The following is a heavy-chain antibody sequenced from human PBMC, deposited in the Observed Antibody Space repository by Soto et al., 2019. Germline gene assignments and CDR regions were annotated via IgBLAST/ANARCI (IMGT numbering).Heavy chain of an antibody. V-gene: IGHV1-69*08. CDR3: ARDWESTVSTWSFGAF. J-gene: IGHJ4*02. CDR1: GGTFSPYT. CDR2: IIPFLGVT. D-gene: IGHD3-10*01. Sequence: QVQLVQSGAEVKKPGSSVKVSCKASGGTFSPYTINWVRQAPGQGLEWMGRIIPFLGVTNYAQKFQARVTITADKSTTTAYMELSGLRFEDTAVYYFARDWESTVSTWSFGAFWGRGTLVTVSS.